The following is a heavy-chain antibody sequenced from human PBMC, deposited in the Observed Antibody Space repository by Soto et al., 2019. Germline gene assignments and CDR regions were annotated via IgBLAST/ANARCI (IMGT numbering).Heavy chain of an antibody. J-gene: IGHJ4*02. CDR2: IYYSGST. Sequence: PSETLSLTCTVSGGSISSYYWSWIRQPPGKGLEWIGYIYYSGSTNYNPSLKSRVTISVDTSKNQFSLKLSSVTAADTAVYYCARFYYYGSGRYFDYWGQGTLVTVSS. CDR1: GGSISSYY. D-gene: IGHD3-10*01. V-gene: IGHV4-59*12. CDR3: ARFYYYGSGRYFDY.